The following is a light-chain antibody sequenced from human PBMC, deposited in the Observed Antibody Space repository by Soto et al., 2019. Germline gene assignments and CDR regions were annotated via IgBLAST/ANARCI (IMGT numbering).Light chain of an antibody. CDR1: QSVSSSY. J-gene: IGKJ1*01. Sequence: IVLTQSPATLALSPGESVTLSCRASQSVSSSYLAWYQQKPGQAPRLLIYGASSRATGIPDRFSGSGSGTDFTLTISRLEPEDFAVYYCQQYGSSPQTFGQGTKVDIK. V-gene: IGKV3-20*01. CDR3: QQYGSSPQT. CDR2: GAS.